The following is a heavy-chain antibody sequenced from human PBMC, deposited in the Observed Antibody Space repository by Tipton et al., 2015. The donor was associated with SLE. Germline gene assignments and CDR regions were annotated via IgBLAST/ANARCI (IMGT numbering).Heavy chain of an antibody. V-gene: IGHV3-64*04. Sequence: SLRLSCSASGFTFSSYAMHWVRQAPGKGLEYVSAISSNGGSTYYADSVKGRFTISRDNSKNTLYLQMNSLRAEDTAVYYCAREVADAFDIWGQGTMVTVSS. CDR1: GFTFSSYA. CDR3: AREVADAFDI. D-gene: IGHD5-12*01. J-gene: IGHJ3*02. CDR2: ISSNGGST.